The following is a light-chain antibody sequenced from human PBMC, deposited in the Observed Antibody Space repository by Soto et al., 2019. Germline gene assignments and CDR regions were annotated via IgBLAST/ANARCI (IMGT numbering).Light chain of an antibody. V-gene: IGLV1-44*01. J-gene: IGLJ2*01. CDR1: SSNIGDNT. CDR2: TNN. CDR3: AAWDDSLNGVV. Sequence: QSVLTQPPSASGTPGQRVTISCSGSSSNIGDNTVNWYQQLPGTAPKLLIYTNNQRPSGVPDRFSGSKSGTSASLAIGGLQSEDEADYYCAAWDDSLNGVVFGGGTKLTVL.